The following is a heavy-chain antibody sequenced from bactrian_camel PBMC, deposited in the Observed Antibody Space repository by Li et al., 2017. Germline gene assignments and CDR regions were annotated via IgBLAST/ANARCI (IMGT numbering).Heavy chain of an antibody. V-gene: IGHV3S26*01. J-gene: IGHJ6*01. CDR3: GAERPGIGSGGHCYSVNIAAGGKPDFGY. CDR2: IDNDGRT. CDR1: GFTFSSYW. Sequence: QLVESGGGLVQPGGSLRLSCAASGFTFSSYWMYWVRQAPGKEREGLATIDNDGRTSVAESVRGRFTISQDNAQNTLYLQMDNLQPEDTAMYYCGAERPGIGSGGHCYSVNIAAGGKPDFGYWGQGTQVTVS. D-gene: IGHD2*01.